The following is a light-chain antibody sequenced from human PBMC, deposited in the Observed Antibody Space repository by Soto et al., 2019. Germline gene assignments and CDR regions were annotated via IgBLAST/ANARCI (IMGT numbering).Light chain of an antibody. CDR1: SSDVGAYNY. CDR2: EVS. V-gene: IGLV2-14*01. CDR3: SSYTTSRAYV. J-gene: IGLJ1*01. Sequence: QSALTQPASVSGSPGQSTTISCTGTSSDVGAYNYVSWYQQQPGKAPKLMIHEVSNRPSGVSNRFSGSKSGNTASLTISGLQAEEEADYYCSSYTTSRAYVFGIGTKVTVL.